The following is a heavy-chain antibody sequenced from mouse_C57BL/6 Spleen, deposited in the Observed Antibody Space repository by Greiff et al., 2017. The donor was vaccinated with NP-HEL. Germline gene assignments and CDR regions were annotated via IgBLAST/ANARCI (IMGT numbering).Heavy chain of an antibody. CDR2: IYPRSGNP. V-gene: IGHV1-81*01. D-gene: IGHD1-1*01. Sequence: QVQLQQSGAELARPGASVKLSCKASGYTFTSYGISWVKQRTGQGLEWIGEIYPRSGNPYYNEKFKGKATLTADKSSSTAYMELRSLTSEDSAVYFCARDVTTVVATDYWGQGTTLTVSS. J-gene: IGHJ2*01. CDR3: ARDVTTVVATDY. CDR1: GYTFTSYG.